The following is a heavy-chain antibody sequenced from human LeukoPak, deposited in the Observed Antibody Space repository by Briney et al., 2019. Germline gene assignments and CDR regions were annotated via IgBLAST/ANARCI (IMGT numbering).Heavy chain of an antibody. Sequence: GGSLRLSCAASGFTFSSYAMSWVRQAPGKGREWVSAIRGSGRSTYYADSVKGRFTISRDNSKNTLYLQMNSLRAEDAAVYYCAKVPIAAAALFDYWGQGTLVTVSS. CDR3: AKVPIAAAALFDY. J-gene: IGHJ4*02. D-gene: IGHD6-13*01. CDR1: GFTFSSYA. CDR2: IRGSGRST. V-gene: IGHV3-23*01.